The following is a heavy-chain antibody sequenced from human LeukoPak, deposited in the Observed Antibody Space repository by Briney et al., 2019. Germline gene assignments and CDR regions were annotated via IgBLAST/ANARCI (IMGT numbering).Heavy chain of an antibody. J-gene: IGHJ4*02. D-gene: IGHD4-17*01. CDR2: ISSSGSTI. CDR3: ARDRVSAPTDYGDYSWYFDY. Sequence: PGGSLRLSCAASGFTFSDYYMSWSRQAPGKGLEWVSYISSSGSTIYYADSVKGRFTISRDNAKNSLYLQMNSLRAEDTAVYYCARDRVSAPTDYGDYSWYFDYWGQGTLVTVSS. CDR1: GFTFSDYY. V-gene: IGHV3-11*04.